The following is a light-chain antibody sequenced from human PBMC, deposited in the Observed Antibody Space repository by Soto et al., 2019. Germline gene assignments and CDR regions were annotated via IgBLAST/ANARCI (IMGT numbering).Light chain of an antibody. CDR1: SSDIGSYNY. V-gene: IGLV2-14*01. CDR2: EVR. J-gene: IGLJ3*02. CDR3: SSHAGINNVV. Sequence: QSALTQPASVSGSPGQSITISCTGTSSDIGSYNYVAWYQQFPGKTPKLIIYEVRNRPSGVSFRFSGSKSGNTASLTISGLQAEDEADYYCSSHAGINNVVFGGGTQLTVL.